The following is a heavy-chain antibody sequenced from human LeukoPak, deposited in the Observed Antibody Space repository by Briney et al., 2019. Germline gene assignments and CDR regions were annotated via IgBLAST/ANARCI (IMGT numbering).Heavy chain of an antibody. CDR1: GFTVSSNY. Sequence: GGSLRLSCAASGFTVSSNYMSWVRQAPGKGLEWVSVIYSGGSTYYADSVKGRFTISRDNSKNTLYLQMNSLRAEDTAVYYCAREHDSSGYLGYYFDYWGQGTLVTASS. J-gene: IGHJ4*02. D-gene: IGHD3-22*01. CDR2: IYSGGST. V-gene: IGHV3-66*02. CDR3: AREHDSSGYLGYYFDY.